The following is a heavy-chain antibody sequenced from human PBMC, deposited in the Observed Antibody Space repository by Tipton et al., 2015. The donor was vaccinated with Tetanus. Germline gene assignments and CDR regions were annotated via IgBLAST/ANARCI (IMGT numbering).Heavy chain of an antibody. D-gene: IGHD4-17*01. CDR1: GGTFSSYA. V-gene: IGHV1-69*06. CDR2: IIPIFGTA. Sequence: QLVQSGAEVQKPGSSVKVSCKASGGTFSSYAISWVRQAPGQGLEWMGGIIPIFGTANYAQKLQGRVTITADKSTSTASMELCSLRSEDTAVYYCAGDPIYGAHYYCYGMDVWGQGTTVTVSS. J-gene: IGHJ6*02. CDR3: AGDPIYGAHYYCYGMDV.